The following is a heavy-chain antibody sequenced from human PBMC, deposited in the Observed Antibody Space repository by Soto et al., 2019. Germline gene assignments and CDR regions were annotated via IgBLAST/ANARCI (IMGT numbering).Heavy chain of an antibody. CDR1: GFTFSSYG. J-gene: IGHJ6*02. D-gene: IGHD6-6*01. Sequence: SLRLSCAASGFTFSSYGMHWVRQAPGEGLEWVAVISYDGSNKYYADSVKGRFTISRDNSKNTLFLQMNSLRGEDTAVYYCAKGSYSSSSYYYGMDVWGQGTTVTVSS. CDR2: ISYDGSNK. CDR3: AKGSYSSSSYYYGMDV. V-gene: IGHV3-30*18.